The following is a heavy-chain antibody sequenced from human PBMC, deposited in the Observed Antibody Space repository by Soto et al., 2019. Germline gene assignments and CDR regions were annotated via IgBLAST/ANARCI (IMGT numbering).Heavy chain of an antibody. CDR2: IYPGDSDT. CDR1: GYSFTSYW. CDR3: ARNTVAGTESYYYYGMDV. D-gene: IGHD6-19*01. V-gene: IGHV5-51*01. J-gene: IGHJ6*02. Sequence: PGESLKISCKGSGYSFTSYWIGWVRQMPGKGLEWMGIIYPGDSDTRYSPSFQGQVTISADKSISTAYLQWSSLKASDTAMYYCARNTVAGTESYYYYGMDVWGQGTTVTV.